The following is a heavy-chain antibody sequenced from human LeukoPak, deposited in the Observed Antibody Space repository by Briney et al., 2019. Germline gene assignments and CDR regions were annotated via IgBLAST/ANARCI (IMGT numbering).Heavy chain of an antibody. V-gene: IGHV4-38-2*01. CDR2: IYHSGST. Sequence: SEXXXXTCAVSGYSISSGYYWGWIRQPPGKGLEWIGSIYHSGSTYYNTSLKRRVTISVDTSKNQFSLRLSSVTAADTAVYYCARQIVATVYFDYWGQGTLVTVSS. D-gene: IGHD2-15*01. CDR1: GYSISSGYY. J-gene: IGHJ4*02. CDR3: ARQIVATVYFDY.